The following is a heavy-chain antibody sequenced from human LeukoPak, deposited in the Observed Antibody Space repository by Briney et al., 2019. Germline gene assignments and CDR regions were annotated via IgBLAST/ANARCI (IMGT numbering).Heavy chain of an antibody. J-gene: IGHJ4*02. V-gene: IGHV1-69*06. CDR2: IIPIFGTA. D-gene: IGHD3-22*01. CDR1: GGTFSSYA. Sequence: GASVKVSCKASGGTFSSYAISWVRQAPGQGLEWMGGIIPIFGTANYAQKFQGRVTITADKSTSTAYMELSSLRSEDTAVYYCARSSQYYYDSSHQKDYWGQGTLVTVSS. CDR3: ARSSQYYYDSSHQKDY.